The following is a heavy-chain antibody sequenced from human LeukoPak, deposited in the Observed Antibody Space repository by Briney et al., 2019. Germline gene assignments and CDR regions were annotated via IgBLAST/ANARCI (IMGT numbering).Heavy chain of an antibody. D-gene: IGHD4-4*01. Sequence: GGSLRLSCAASGFTFSSYGMHWVRQAPGKGLEWVAVIWYDGSNKYYADSVKGRFTISRDNSKNTLYLQMNSLRAEDTAVYYCARDPSTVNWVLDYWGQGTPVTVSS. V-gene: IGHV3-33*01. CDR2: IWYDGSNK. J-gene: IGHJ4*02. CDR3: ARDPSTVNWVLDY. CDR1: GFTFSSYG.